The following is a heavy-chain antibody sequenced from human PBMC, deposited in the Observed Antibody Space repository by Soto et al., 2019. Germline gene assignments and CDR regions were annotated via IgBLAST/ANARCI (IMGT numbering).Heavy chain of an antibody. CDR2: ISSSSSYI. Sequence: GGSLRLSCAASGFTFSSYSMNWVRQAPGKGLEWVSSISSSSSYIYYADSVKGRFTISRDNAKNSLYLQMNSLRAEDTAVYYCARDPTPDRIVVVIVDAFDIWGQGTMVTVSS. D-gene: IGHD3-22*01. V-gene: IGHV3-21*01. CDR1: GFTFSSYS. J-gene: IGHJ3*02. CDR3: ARDPTPDRIVVVIVDAFDI.